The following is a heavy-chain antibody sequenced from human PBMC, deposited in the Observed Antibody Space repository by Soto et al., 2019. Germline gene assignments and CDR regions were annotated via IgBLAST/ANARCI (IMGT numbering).Heavy chain of an antibody. J-gene: IGHJ4*02. CDR3: ASGTRDYYGSAPLYDY. Sequence: QLQLQESGSGLVKPSQTLSLTCAVSGGSISSGGYSWSWIRQPPGKGLEWIGYIYHSGSTYYNPSLKSRVTISVDRSKNQSSLKLSSVTAADTAVYYCASGTRDYYGSAPLYDYWGQGTLVTVSS. CDR1: GGSISSGGYS. V-gene: IGHV4-30-2*01. CDR2: IYHSGST. D-gene: IGHD3-10*01.